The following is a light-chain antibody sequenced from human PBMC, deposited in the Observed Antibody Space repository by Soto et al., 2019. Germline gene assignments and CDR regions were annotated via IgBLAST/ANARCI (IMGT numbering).Light chain of an antibody. CDR1: NSNIGSNT. CDR2: YDN. V-gene: IGLV1-44*01. J-gene: IGLJ1*01. Sequence: QSVLTQPPSASGTPGQRVTISCSGSNSNIGSNTVNWYQQLPGTAPKLLIYYDNLRLSGVPDRISGSESGNTASLTISGLQAEDEADYHCCSYGDTYVFGTGTKVTVL. CDR3: CSYGDTYV.